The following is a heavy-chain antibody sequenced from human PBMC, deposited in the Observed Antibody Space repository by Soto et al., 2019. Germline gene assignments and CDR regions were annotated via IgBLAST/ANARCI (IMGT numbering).Heavy chain of an antibody. V-gene: IGHV3-48*03. CDR2: ISSSGSTI. CDR3: ARVGLAADAFDI. Sequence: GGSLRLSCAASGFTFSSYEMNWVRQAPGKGLEWVSYISSSGSTIYYADSVKGRFTISRDNAKNSLYLQMNSLRAEDTAVYYCARVGLAADAFDIWGQGTMVTVSS. D-gene: IGHD6-13*01. CDR1: GFTFSSYE. J-gene: IGHJ3*02.